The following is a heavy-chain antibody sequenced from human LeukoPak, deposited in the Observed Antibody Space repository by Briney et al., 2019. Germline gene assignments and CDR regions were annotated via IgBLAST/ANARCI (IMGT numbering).Heavy chain of an antibody. CDR3: ARAGELFKYYFDY. CDR1: GYTFTCYY. CDR2: INPNSGGT. J-gene: IGHJ4*02. V-gene: IGHV1-2*02. D-gene: IGHD3-10*01. Sequence: ASVKVSCKASGYTFTCYYMHWVRQAPGQGLEWMGWINPNSGGTNYAQKFQGRVTMTRDTSISTAYMELSRLRSDDTAVYYCARAGELFKYYFDYWGQGTLVTVSS.